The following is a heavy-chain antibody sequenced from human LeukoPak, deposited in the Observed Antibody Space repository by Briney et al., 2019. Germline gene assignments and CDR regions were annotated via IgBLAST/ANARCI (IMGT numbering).Heavy chain of an antibody. D-gene: IGHD1-1*01. CDR1: GFTFSHSG. J-gene: IGHJ4*02. Sequence: PGGSLRLSCGASGFTFSHSGMHWLRQAPGKWLEWVAIIWYDGSDKYYSDSVKGRFTISRDNSKNTLYLQMNTLRAEDTAVYYCAKAWATTGTSGWLFDHRGQGTRVTVSS. CDR2: IWYDGSDK. CDR3: AKAWATTGTSGWLFDH. V-gene: IGHV3-33*06.